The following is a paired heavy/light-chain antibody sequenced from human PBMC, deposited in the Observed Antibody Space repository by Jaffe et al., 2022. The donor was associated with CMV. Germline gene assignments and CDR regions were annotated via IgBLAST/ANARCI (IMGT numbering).Light chain of an antibody. CDR1: QGISSS. V-gene: IGKV1-9*01. CDR3: QKLDSYPRT. Sequence: DIQLTQSPSFLSASVGDRVTITCRASQGISSSLAWYQQKPGKAPKLLIYTASTLQSGVPSRFSGSGSGTEFTLTISSLQPEDFATYYCQKLDSYPRTFGQGTKVEIK. CDR2: TAS. J-gene: IGKJ1*01.
Heavy chain of an antibody. CDR1: GFSFSNYV. J-gene: IGHJ4*02. Sequence: EVQLLESGGGLVQPGGSLRLSCAASGFSFSNYVMTWVRQPPGKGLEWVAVISASGGTTYYADSVKGRFTISRDNSNSLLYVQMNSLRVEDTAVYFCAKCGDYGGKPLDSWGQGTLVTVSS. D-gene: IGHD4-17*01. CDR2: ISASGGTT. CDR3: AKCGDYGGKPLDS. V-gene: IGHV3-23*01.